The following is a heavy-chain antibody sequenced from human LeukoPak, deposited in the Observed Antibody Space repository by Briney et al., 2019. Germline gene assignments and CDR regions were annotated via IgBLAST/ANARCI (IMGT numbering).Heavy chain of an antibody. CDR2: MWYDGRNK. V-gene: IGHV3-33*06. Sequence: PGRSLRLSCAASGFNISDYGINWVRQAPGKGLEWVAVMWYDGRNKYYGDSVRGRFTISRDTSKNTLYLQMNSLRAEDTAVYYCAKEGLRWFPAYYFYHMDVWGKGTTVTVSS. D-gene: IGHD2-15*01. CDR3: AKEGLRWFPAYYFYHMDV. J-gene: IGHJ6*03. CDR1: GFNISDYG.